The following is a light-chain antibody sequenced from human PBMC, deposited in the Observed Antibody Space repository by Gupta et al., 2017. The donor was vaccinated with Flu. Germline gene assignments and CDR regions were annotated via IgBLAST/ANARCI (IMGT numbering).Light chain of an antibody. CDR3: QQRSNRVT. V-gene: IGKV3-11*01. CDR2: DAS. CDR1: QSVSSY. Sequence: SPATLSLSPGERATLSCRASQSVSSYLAWYQQKPGQAPRLLIYDASNRATGIPARFSGSGSGTDFTLTISSLEPEDSAVYYCQQRSNRVTFGQGTKLENK. J-gene: IGKJ2*01.